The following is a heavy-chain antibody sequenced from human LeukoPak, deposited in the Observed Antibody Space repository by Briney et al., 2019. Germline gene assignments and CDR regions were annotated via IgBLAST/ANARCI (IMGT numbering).Heavy chain of an antibody. D-gene: IGHD3-10*01. Sequence: GGSLRLSCAASGFTFSSYWMSWVRQAPGKGLEWVANIKQDGSEKYYVDSVKGRFTISRDNAKNSLYPQMNSLRAEDTAVYYCARVGDPLLWFGELLFYFDYWGQGTLVTVSS. V-gene: IGHV3-7*03. J-gene: IGHJ4*02. CDR2: IKQDGSEK. CDR1: GFTFSSYW. CDR3: ARVGDPLLWFGELLFYFDY.